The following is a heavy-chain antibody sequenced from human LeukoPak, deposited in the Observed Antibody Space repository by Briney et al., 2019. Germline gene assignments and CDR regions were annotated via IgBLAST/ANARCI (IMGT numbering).Heavy chain of an antibody. Sequence: GGSLRLSCAASGFTFRTYGMNWVRQAPGKGLEWVSVIGGSGGDTYYADSVKGRFTISRDNSKNRLYLRMNSLRAEDTALYYCAKDFVVVPGLVNYFDSWGQGTLVTVSS. CDR3: AKDFVVVPGLVNYFDS. V-gene: IGHV3-23*01. J-gene: IGHJ4*02. D-gene: IGHD2-2*01. CDR2: IGGSGGDT. CDR1: GFTFRTYG.